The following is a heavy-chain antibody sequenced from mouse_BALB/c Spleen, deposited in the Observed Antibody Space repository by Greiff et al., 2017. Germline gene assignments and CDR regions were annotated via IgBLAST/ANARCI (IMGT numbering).Heavy chain of an antibody. CDR2: IYPGDGDT. CDR1: GYAFSSSW. CDR3: AREGVVITAFAY. V-gene: IGHV1-82*01. J-gene: IGHJ3*01. Sequence: VQLQESGPELVKPGASVKISCKASGYAFSSSWMNWVKQRPGQGLEWIGRIYPGDGDTNYNGKFKGKATLTADKSSSTAYMQLSSLTSVDSAVYFCAREGVVITAFAYWGQGTLVTVSA. D-gene: IGHD2-4*01.